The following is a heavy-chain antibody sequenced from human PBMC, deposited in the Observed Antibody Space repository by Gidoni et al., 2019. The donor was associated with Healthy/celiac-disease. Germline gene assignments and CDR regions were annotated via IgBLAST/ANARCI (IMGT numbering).Heavy chain of an antibody. Sequence: EVQLLESGGGLVQPGGSLRLSCAASGFTFSSYAMSWVRQAPGKGLEWVSAISGSGGSTYYADSVKGRFTISRDNSKNTLYLQMNSLRAEDTAVYYCAKAGPEGFGELWFILGMDVWGQGTTVTVSS. J-gene: IGHJ6*02. V-gene: IGHV3-23*01. CDR1: GFTFSSYA. D-gene: IGHD3-10*01. CDR2: ISGSGGST. CDR3: AKAGPEGFGELWFILGMDV.